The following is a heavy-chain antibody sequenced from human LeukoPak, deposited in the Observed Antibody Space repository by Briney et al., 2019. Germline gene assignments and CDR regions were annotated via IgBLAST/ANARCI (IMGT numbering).Heavy chain of an antibody. Sequence: GASVKVSCKSSGYTVTTYGIIWVRQAPGQGLEWMGWISDYNGNTNYAQKLQGKVTMTTDTSTSTAYMELRSLRSDDTAVYYCARDRLRGYYYYGMDVWGQGATVTVSS. V-gene: IGHV1-18*01. J-gene: IGHJ6*02. D-gene: IGHD4-17*01. CDR2: ISDYNGNT. CDR3: ARDRLRGYYYYGMDV. CDR1: GYTVTTYG.